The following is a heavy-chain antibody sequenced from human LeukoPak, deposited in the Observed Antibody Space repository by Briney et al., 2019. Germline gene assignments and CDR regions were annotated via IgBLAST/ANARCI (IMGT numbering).Heavy chain of an antibody. J-gene: IGHJ4*02. Sequence: ASVRVSCEVSGYTLTDLSMHWVRQAPGRGLEWMGGFDPEDGETIYAQNFQGRVTMTEDPSTDTAYMEVRSLRSEDTAVYYCATSSGYGFLFEYWGQGTLVTVSS. V-gene: IGHV1-24*01. CDR2: FDPEDGET. CDR1: GYTLTDLS. CDR3: ATSSGYGFLFEY. D-gene: IGHD3-22*01.